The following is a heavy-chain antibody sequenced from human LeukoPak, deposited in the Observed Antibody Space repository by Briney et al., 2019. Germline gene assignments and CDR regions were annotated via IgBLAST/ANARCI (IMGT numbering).Heavy chain of an antibody. D-gene: IGHD7-27*01. CDR3: ARVRWGPGGIDY. J-gene: IGHJ4*02. V-gene: IGHV1-69*05. Sequence: GASVKVSCKASGGTFSSYAISWVRQAPGQGLEWMGGIIPIFGTADYAQKFQGRVTMTRDTSTSTVYMELSSLRSEDTAVYYCARVRWGPGGIDYWGQGTLVTVSS. CDR2: IIPIFGTA. CDR1: GGTFSSYA.